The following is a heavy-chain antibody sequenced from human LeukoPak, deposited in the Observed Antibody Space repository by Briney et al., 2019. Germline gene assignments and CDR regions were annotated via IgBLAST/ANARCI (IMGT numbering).Heavy chain of an antibody. V-gene: IGHV1-69*04. D-gene: IGHD3-22*01. CDR3: AQNYYDSSPFDP. Sequence: SVKVSCKAPGGTFSSYAISWVRQAPGQGLEWMGRIIPILGIANYAQKFQGRVTITADKSTSTAYMELSSLRSEDTAVYYCAQNYYDSSPFDPWGQGTLVTVSS. J-gene: IGHJ5*02. CDR2: IIPILGIA. CDR1: GGTFSSYA.